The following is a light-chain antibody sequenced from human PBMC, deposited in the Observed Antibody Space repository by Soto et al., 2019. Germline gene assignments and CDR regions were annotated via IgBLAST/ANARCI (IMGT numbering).Light chain of an antibody. J-gene: IGLJ1*01. Sequence: QSVMKQPPSVSGAPGQRVTISCTGSSSNIGAGYDVHWYQQLPGTAPKLLIYGNSNRPSGVPDRFSGSKSGTSASLAITGLQAEDEADYYCQSYESSLSGSYVFGTGTKVTVL. CDR3: QSYESSLSGSYV. CDR2: GNS. V-gene: IGLV1-40*01. CDR1: SSNIGAGYD.